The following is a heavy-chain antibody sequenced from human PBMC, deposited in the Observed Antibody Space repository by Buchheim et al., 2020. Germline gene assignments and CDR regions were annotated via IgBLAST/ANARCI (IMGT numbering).Heavy chain of an antibody. Sequence: EVQLVESGGGLVQPGGSLRLSCAASGLTFSSSWLSWFRQAPGQGLEWVANIKQEGSEKYYVDSVKGRFTISRDNAKNSLYLQMNSLRAEDTAVYYCARDDYYDSSGYAYWGQGTL. J-gene: IGHJ4*02. D-gene: IGHD3-22*01. CDR3: ARDDYYDSSGYAY. CDR1: GLTFSSSW. V-gene: IGHV3-7*01. CDR2: IKQEGSEK.